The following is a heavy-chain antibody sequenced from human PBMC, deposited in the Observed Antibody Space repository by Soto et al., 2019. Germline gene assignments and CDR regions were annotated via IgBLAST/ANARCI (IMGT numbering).Heavy chain of an antibody. Sequence: GGSLRLSCAASGFTLGRYGMSWVRQAPGTGLEWVSAVSPNGQGIYYADSVRGRFTISRDFSKNTVFLHMDSLRAEDTAVYYCAKDRDYPRDYFHYWGQGTLVTVSS. D-gene: IGHD3-10*01. J-gene: IGHJ4*02. V-gene: IGHV3-23*01. CDR2: VSPNGQGI. CDR3: AKDRDYPRDYFHY. CDR1: GFTLGRYG.